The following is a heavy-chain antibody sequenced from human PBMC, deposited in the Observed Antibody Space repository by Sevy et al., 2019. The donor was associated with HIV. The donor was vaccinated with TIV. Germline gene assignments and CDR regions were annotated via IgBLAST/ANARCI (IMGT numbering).Heavy chain of an antibody. V-gene: IGHV1-69*06. CDR2: IIPIFGTA. Sequence: SVKVSCKASGGTFSSYAISWVRQAPGQGLEWMGGIIPIFGTANYAQKFQGRVTITADKSTSTAHMELSSLRSEETVVYYCASYLVVVAATKAVDFWGQGTKATVSS. CDR1: GGTFSSYA. CDR3: ASYLVVVAATKAVDF. D-gene: IGHD2-15*01. J-gene: IGHJ3*01.